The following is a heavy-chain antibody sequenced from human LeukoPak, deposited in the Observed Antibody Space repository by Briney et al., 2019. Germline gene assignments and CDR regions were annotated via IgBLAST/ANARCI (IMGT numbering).Heavy chain of an antibody. V-gene: IGHV3-21*04. CDR2: ISTSSSHM. Sequence: NPGGSLRLSCAASGFTFKIYGMNWVRQAPGKGLEWVSSISTSSSHMYYADSVKGRFTISRDNAKNSLYLQMNTLRAEDTAVYYCARDDTSAHFFDYWGQGTLVTVSS. CDR1: GFTFKIYG. J-gene: IGHJ4*02. CDR3: ARDDTSAHFFDY. D-gene: IGHD3-10*01.